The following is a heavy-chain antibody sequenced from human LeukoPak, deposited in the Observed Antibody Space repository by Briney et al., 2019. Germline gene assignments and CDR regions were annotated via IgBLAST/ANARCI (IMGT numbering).Heavy chain of an antibody. J-gene: IGHJ4*02. CDR2: IYYSGST. CDR1: GGSISSGGYY. Sequence: SETLSLTCTVPGGSISSGGYYWSWIRQHPGKGLEWIGYIYYSGSTYYNPSLKSRVTISVDTSKNQFSLKLSSVTAADTAVYYCARDYYDSSGYYWVCFDYWGQGTLVTVSS. D-gene: IGHD3-22*01. V-gene: IGHV4-31*03. CDR3: ARDYYDSSGYYWVCFDY.